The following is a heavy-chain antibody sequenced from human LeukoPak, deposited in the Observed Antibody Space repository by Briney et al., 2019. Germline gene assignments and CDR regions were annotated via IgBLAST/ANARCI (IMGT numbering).Heavy chain of an antibody. J-gene: IGHJ4*02. CDR3: ARGTGNYGDPASFDY. D-gene: IGHD4-17*01. V-gene: IGHV1-18*01. Sequence: GASLKVSCKASGYTFTDYGISWVRQAPGQGLEWMGWISVYNGNTNYAQKLQGRATMTTDTSTSTAYMEVRSLRSDDTAIYYCARGTGNYGDPASFDYWGRGTLVTVSS. CDR1: GYTFTDYG. CDR2: ISVYNGNT.